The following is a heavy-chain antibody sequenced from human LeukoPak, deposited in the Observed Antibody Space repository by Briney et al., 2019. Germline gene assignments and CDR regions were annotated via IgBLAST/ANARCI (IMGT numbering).Heavy chain of an antibody. Sequence: GGSLRLSCAASGLTFSSCFMTWVRQAPGKGLEWVANIKPDGSEKHYMDSVKGRFTISRDNAKNSLYLQMNSLRAEDTAVYYCASGGYNWNRLDYWGQGTLVTVSS. V-gene: IGHV3-7*01. CDR1: GLTFSSCF. J-gene: IGHJ4*02. D-gene: IGHD1-20*01. CDR3: ASGGYNWNRLDY. CDR2: IKPDGSEK.